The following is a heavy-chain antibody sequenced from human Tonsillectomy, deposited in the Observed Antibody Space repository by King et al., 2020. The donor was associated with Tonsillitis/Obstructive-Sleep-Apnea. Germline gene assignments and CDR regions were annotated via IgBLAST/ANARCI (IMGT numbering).Heavy chain of an antibody. CDR2: IYHIGST. V-gene: IGHV4-39*01. CDR3: ARQVDLEWLLYFDN. Sequence: QLQESGPGLVKPSETLSLTCTVFVGPISSGSYYWGWIRHPPGKGLEWIGSIYHIGSTYYNPSLKSRVTISVDTSKNQFSLKLRSVTAADTAVYYCARQVDLEWLLYFDNWGQGTLVTVSS. D-gene: IGHD3-3*01. CDR1: VGPISSGSYY. J-gene: IGHJ4*02.